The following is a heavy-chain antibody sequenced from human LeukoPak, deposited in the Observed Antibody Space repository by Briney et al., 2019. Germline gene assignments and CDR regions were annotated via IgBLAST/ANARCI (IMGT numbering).Heavy chain of an antibody. V-gene: IGHV3-23*01. CDR1: GFTFSSYA. CDR2: ISGSGGST. Sequence: PGGSLRLSCAASGFTFSSYAMSWVRQAPGKGLDWVSAISGSGGSTYYADSVKGRFTISRDNAKNSLYLQMNSLRAEDTAVYYCARDHLYCSGGSCYFDYWGQGTLVTVSS. CDR3: ARDHLYCSGGSCYFDY. J-gene: IGHJ4*02. D-gene: IGHD2-15*01.